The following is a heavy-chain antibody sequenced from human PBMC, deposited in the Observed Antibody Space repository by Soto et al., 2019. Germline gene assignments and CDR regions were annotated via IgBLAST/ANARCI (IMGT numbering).Heavy chain of an antibody. CDR1: GYTFASYA. V-gene: IGHV1-18*01. Sequence: ASVKVSCKASGYTFASYAISWMRQAPGQGLEWMGWISAYNGNTNYAQKLQGRVTMTTDTSTSTAYMELRSLRSDDTAVYYCARDPPPPDFWGQGTLVPVSS. CDR3: ARDPPPPDF. CDR2: ISAYNGNT. J-gene: IGHJ1*01. D-gene: IGHD2-2*01.